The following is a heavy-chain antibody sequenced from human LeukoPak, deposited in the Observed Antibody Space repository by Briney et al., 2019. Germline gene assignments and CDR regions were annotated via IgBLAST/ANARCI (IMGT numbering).Heavy chain of an antibody. J-gene: IGHJ6*02. Sequence: ASVKVSCKASGYTFTSYYMHWVRQAPGQGLEWMGWINPNSGGTNYAQKFQGRVTMTRDTSISTAYMELSRLRSDDTAVYYCARVGELEGYQLLYYYYGMDVWGQGTTVTVSS. V-gene: IGHV1-2*02. CDR2: INPNSGGT. CDR1: GYTFTSYY. D-gene: IGHD2-2*01. CDR3: ARVGELEGYQLLYYYYGMDV.